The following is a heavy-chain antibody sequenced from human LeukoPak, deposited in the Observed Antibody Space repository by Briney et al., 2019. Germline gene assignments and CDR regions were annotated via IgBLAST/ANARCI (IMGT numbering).Heavy chain of an antibody. CDR3: ARRAGNGWSGD. Sequence: SVKVSCKASGGTFSSYAISWVRQAPGQGLEWMGRIIPILGIANYAQKFQGRVTITADKSTSTAYMELSSLRSEDTAVYYCARRAGNGWSGDWGQGTLVTVSS. D-gene: IGHD6-19*01. CDR2: IIPILGIA. V-gene: IGHV1-69*04. CDR1: GGTFSSYA. J-gene: IGHJ4*02.